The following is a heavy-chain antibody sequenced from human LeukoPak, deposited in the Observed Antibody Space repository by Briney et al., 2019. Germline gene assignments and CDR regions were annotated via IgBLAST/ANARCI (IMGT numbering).Heavy chain of an antibody. J-gene: IGHJ4*02. CDR2: ISSSSSYI. Sequence: SGGSLRLSSADSIFKFSSNSMNWVRQAPGKGLEWVSSISSSSSYIYYADSVKGRFTISRDNAKNSLYLQMDSLRAEDTAMYYCARNPSWDWGQGTLVTVSS. CDR1: IFKFSSNS. V-gene: IGHV3-21*01. CDR3: ARNPSWD. D-gene: IGHD1-26*01.